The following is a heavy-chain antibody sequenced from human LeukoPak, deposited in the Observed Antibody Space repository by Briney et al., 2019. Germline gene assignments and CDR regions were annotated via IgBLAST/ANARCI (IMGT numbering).Heavy chain of an antibody. D-gene: IGHD3-3*01. CDR2: IKSKADGETA. Sequence: SGGSLRLSCAAPGFTFSNAWMSWVRQVPGKGLEWAGRIKSKADGETADYAAPVKGRFTISRDDSKNTLYLQMNSLKIEDTAVYYCATGPTIFGSYCYYMDVWGKGTTVTVSS. CDR1: GFTFSNAW. V-gene: IGHV3-15*01. J-gene: IGHJ6*03. CDR3: ATGPTIFGSYCYYMDV.